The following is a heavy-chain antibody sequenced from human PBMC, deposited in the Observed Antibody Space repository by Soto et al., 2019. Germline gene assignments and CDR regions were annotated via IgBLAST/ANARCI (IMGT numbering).Heavy chain of an antibody. CDR1: GFTFSSYA. J-gene: IGHJ4*02. V-gene: IGHV3-23*01. D-gene: IGHD3-10*01. CDR2: ISGSGGST. CDR3: AKDYGIRGVIILYVYDY. Sequence: GGSLRLSCAGSGFTFSSYAMSWVRQAPGKGLEWVSAISGSGGSTYYADSVKGRFTISRDNSKNTLYLQMNSLRAEDTAVYYCAKDYGIRGVIILYVYDYWGQGTLVTVSS.